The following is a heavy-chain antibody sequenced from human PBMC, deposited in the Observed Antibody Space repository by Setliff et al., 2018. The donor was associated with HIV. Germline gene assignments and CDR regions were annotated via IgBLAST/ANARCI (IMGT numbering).Heavy chain of an antibody. CDR2: MHYSGST. V-gene: IGHV4-34*01. Sequence: SETLSLTCAVYGGSFSDNYWSWIRQSPGKGLEWIGSMHYSGSTYYTPSLKSRITISLVTSKNQFSLRMRSVTAADTAVYYCARVFVDTAVLRVLEYYFDSWGRGTLVTVSS. J-gene: IGHJ4*02. CDR1: GGSFSDNY. D-gene: IGHD5-18*01. CDR3: ARVFVDTAVLRVLEYYFDS.